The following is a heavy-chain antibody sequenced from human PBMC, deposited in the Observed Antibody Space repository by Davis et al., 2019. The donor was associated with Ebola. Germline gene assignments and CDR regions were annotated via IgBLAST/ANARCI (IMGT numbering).Heavy chain of an antibody. CDR3: ARIPEDIVVVVAAIGGQDAFDI. V-gene: IGHV4-38-2*01. CDR1: GYSISSGYY. Sequence: SQTLSLTCAVSGYSISSGYYWGWIRQPPGKGLEWIGSIYHSGSTYYNPSLKSRVTISVDTSKNQFSLKLSSVTAADTAVYYCARIPEDIVVVVAAIGGQDAFDIWGQGTMVTVSS. CDR2: IYHSGST. D-gene: IGHD2-15*01. J-gene: IGHJ3*02.